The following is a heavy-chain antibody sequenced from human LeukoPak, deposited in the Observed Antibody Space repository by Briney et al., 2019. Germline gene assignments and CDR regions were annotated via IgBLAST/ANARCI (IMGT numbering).Heavy chain of an antibody. CDR3: AKDLDYGDYVRGDAFDI. Sequence: SGGSLRLSCAASGFTFSSYAMNWVRQAPGKGLEWVSAISGGGGSTYYADSVKGRFTISRDNSKNTLYLQMNSLRAEDTAVYYCAKDLDYGDYVRGDAFDIWGQGTMVTVSS. CDR1: GFTFSSYA. J-gene: IGHJ3*02. V-gene: IGHV3-23*01. CDR2: ISGGGGST. D-gene: IGHD4-17*01.